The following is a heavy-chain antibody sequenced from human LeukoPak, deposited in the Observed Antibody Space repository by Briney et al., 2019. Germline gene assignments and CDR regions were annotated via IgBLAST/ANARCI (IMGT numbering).Heavy chain of an antibody. CDR3: ARVDDSGYGKFDP. CDR1: GGPISSGDYY. V-gene: IGHV4-31*03. CDR2: IYYSGTT. J-gene: IGHJ5*02. D-gene: IGHD5-12*01. Sequence: PSETLSLTCTVSGGPISSGDYYWSWIRQLPGEGLEWIGYIYYSGTTYYSPSLKSRVTISVDTSKNQFSLKLGSVTAADTAVYYCARVDDSGYGKFDPWGQGTLVSVSS.